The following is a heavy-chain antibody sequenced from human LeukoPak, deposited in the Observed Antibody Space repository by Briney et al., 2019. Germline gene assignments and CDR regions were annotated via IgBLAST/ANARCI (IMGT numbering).Heavy chain of an antibody. J-gene: IGHJ4*02. V-gene: IGHV3-23*05. CDR1: GFTFSNYA. D-gene: IGHD2-2*01. CDR2: VLIGSKLT. CDR3: VNRPASSEAYFEE. Sequence: GGSLRLSCAASGFTFSNYAMSWVRQAPGKGLEWVSTVLIGSKLTYHADSVKGRFTVSRDDSKSTLYLQMHSLRAEDTAVYYCVNRPASSEAYFEEWGRGTLVTGSS.